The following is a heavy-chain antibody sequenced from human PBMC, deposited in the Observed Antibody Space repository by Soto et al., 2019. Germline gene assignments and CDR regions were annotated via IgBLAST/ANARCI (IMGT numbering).Heavy chain of an antibody. CDR1: GFTFSSYA. V-gene: IGHV3-30-3*01. D-gene: IGHD3-3*02. J-gene: IGHJ4*02. CDR2: ISYDGSNK. CDR3: ARDEYPNAFSFDY. Sequence: QVQLLESGGGVVQPGRSLRLSCAASGFTFSSYAMHWVRQAPGKGLEWVAVISYDGSNKYYADSVKGRFTISRDNSKNTRDLQMNSLRAEDTAVYYCARDEYPNAFSFDYWGQGTLVTVSS.